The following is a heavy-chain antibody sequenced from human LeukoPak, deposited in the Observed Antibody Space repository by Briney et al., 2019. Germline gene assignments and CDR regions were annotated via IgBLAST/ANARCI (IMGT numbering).Heavy chain of an antibody. V-gene: IGHV3-7*01. Sequence: GGSLRLSCAASGFTLSSYWMTWVRQAPGKGLEWLANIKQDGSEKYSVDSVKGRFTISRDNAKNSLYLQMNSLRAEDTAVYYCARHSGTNFDYWGQGTLVTVSS. CDR1: GFTLSSYW. J-gene: IGHJ4*02. CDR3: ARHSGTNFDY. CDR2: IKQDGSEK. D-gene: IGHD1-26*01.